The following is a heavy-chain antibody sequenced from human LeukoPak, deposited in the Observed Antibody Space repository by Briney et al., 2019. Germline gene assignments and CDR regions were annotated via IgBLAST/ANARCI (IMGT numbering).Heavy chain of an antibody. D-gene: IGHD6-13*01. CDR2: IYTSGST. V-gene: IGHV4-61*02. CDR1: GDSISSGSYY. CDR3: ARGRYSSSWYTGNAFDI. Sequence: SQTLSLTCTVSGDSISSGSYYWSWIRQPAGKGLEWIGRIYTSGSTNYNPSLKSRVTISVDTSKNQFSLKLSSVTAADTAVYYCARGRYSSSWYTGNAFDIWGQGTMVTVSS. J-gene: IGHJ3*02.